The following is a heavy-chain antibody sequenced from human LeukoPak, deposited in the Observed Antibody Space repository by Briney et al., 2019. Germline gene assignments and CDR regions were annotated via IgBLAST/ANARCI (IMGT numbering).Heavy chain of an antibody. D-gene: IGHD3-9*01. CDR3: ARVQSYYDILTGYPSYYYYYMDV. V-gene: IGHV3-23*01. J-gene: IGHJ6*03. Sequence: GGSLRLSCAASGFTFSSYGMSWVRQAPGKGLEWVSAISGSGGSTYYADSVKGRFTISRDNSKNTLYLQMNSLRAEDTAVYYCARVQSYYDILTGYPSYYYYYMDVWGKGTTVTISS. CDR1: GFTFSSYG. CDR2: ISGSGGST.